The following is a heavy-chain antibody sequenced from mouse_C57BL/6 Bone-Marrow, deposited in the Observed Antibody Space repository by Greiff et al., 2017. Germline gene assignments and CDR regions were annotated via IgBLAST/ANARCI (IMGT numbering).Heavy chain of an antibody. J-gene: IGHJ2*01. CDR2: ISSGGSYT. CDR1: GFTFSSYG. V-gene: IGHV5-6*01. CDR3: ARRGWLLVDY. D-gene: IGHD2-3*01. Sequence: EVQVVESGGDLVKPGGSLKLSCAASGFTFSSYGMSWVRQTPDKRLEWVATISSGGSYTYYPDSVKGRFTISRDNAKNTLYLQMSSLKSEDTAMYYCARRGWLLVDYWGQGTTLTVSS.